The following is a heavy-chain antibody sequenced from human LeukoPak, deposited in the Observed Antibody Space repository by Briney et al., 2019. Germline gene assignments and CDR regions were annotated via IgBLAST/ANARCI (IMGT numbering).Heavy chain of an antibody. J-gene: IGHJ6*03. CDR3: AREERLYSSNWYPRPYYYYMDV. Sequence: SETLSLTYTVSGVSISNYYWSWIRQSPVRGLEWIGRIYTSGRTNHTPSLKSRVTMSVDTSKNQFSLKLSSVTAADTAVYYCAREERLYSSNWYPRPYYYYMDVWGKGTTVTISS. D-gene: IGHD6-13*01. CDR1: GVSISNYY. CDR2: IYTSGRT. V-gene: IGHV4-4*07.